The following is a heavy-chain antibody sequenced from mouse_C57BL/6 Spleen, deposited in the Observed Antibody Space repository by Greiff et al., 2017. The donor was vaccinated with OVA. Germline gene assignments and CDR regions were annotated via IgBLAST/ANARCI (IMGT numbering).Heavy chain of an antibody. CDR2: ISDGGSYT. V-gene: IGHV5-4*03. Sequence: EVKLVESGGGLVKPGGSLKLSCAASGFTFSSYAMSWVRQTPEKRLEWVATISDGGSYTYYPDNVKGRFTISRDNAKNNLYLQMSHLKSEDTAMYDYAKVGDGYFDDWGPGTTVTVSS. J-gene: IGHJ1*01. CDR3: AKVGDGYFDD. D-gene: IGHD1-3*01. CDR1: GFTFSSYA.